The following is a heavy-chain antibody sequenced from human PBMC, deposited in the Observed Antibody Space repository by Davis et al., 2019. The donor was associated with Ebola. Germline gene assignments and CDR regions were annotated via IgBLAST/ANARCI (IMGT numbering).Heavy chain of an antibody. V-gene: IGHV4-34*01. CDR2: INHSGST. J-gene: IGHJ2*01. D-gene: IGHD3-22*01. Sequence: MPGGSLRLSCGVSGGSFRDYYWSWIRQLPGKGLEWIGEINHSGSTNYNPSLKSRVTISVDKSNNQFSLKLSSVTAADTAVYYCARDYYDSSGYLWYFDLWGRGTLVTVSS. CDR3: ARDYYDSSGYLWYFDL. CDR1: GGSFRDYY.